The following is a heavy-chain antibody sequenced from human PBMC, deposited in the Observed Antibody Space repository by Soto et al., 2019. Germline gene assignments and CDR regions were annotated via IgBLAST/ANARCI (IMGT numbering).Heavy chain of an antibody. Sequence: QVQLVESGGGVVQPGRSLRLSCAASGFTFRSYAMDWVRQAPVKGLEWVAVISYDGTNKYYADSVKGRFTISRDNCKNTLSLQINSLRAEDTAVYYCARGDSNSWSDYWGQGTLVTVSS. D-gene: IGHD6-13*01. CDR3: ARGDSNSWSDY. V-gene: IGHV3-30*01. CDR1: GFTFRSYA. J-gene: IGHJ4*02. CDR2: ISYDGTNK.